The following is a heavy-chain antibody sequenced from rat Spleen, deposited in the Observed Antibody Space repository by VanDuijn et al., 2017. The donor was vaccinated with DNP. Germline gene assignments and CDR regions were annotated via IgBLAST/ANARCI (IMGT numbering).Heavy chain of an antibody. J-gene: IGHJ2*01. Sequence: EVQLVESGGGLVQPGNSLKLSCAASGFTFSNYGMAWVRQAPKKGLEWVASISYEGSSTYYGDSVKGRFTISRDNAKSTLYLQMNSLRSEDMATYYCVRWNSGHFDYWGQGVMVTVSS. CDR3: VRWNSGHFDY. V-gene: IGHV5-22*01. D-gene: IGHD4-3*01. CDR1: GFTFSNYG. CDR2: ISYEGSST.